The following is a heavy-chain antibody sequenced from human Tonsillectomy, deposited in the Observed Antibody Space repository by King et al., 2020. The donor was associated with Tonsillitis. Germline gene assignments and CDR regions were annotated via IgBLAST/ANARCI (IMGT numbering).Heavy chain of an antibody. CDR2: ISSSSSTI. J-gene: IGHJ4*02. CDR3: ARDQNHDY. V-gene: IGHV3-48*01. CDR1: GFTFSSYS. Sequence: VQLVESGGGLVQPGGSLRLSCAASGFTFSSYSMNWVRQAPGKGLEWVSYISSSSSTIYYADSVKGRFTISRDNAKNSLYLQMNSLRAEDTAVYYCARDQNHDYWGQGTLVPVSS. D-gene: IGHD1-14*01.